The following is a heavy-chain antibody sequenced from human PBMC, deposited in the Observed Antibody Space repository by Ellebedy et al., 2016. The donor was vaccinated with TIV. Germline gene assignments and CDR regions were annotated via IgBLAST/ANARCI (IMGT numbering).Heavy chain of an antibody. V-gene: IGHV3-23*01. CDR2: ISSSGGST. Sequence: GESLKISCAASGSTFTNYAMSWVRQAPVKGLEWVPAISSSGGSTYYADSVNGRFTVSRDNPKNTLYLQMNSLRAEDTTVYYCVRGAGSYHFDYWGQGTLVTV. D-gene: IGHD1-26*01. J-gene: IGHJ4*02. CDR3: VRGAGSYHFDY. CDR1: GSTFTNYA.